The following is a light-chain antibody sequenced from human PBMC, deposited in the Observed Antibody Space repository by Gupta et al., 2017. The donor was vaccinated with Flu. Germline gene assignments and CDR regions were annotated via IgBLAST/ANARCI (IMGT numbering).Light chain of an antibody. CDR1: SSNFGDGSY. J-gene: IGLJ3*02. CDR2: GNN. V-gene: IGLV1-40*01. Sequence: QSVLTQPPSVSGAPGQMLTISCTGRSSNFGDGSYVHWYPQLPGTAPKLLLYGNNNRPAGGPGRFSGSKSGTSASLSTTGLHAEDEADYYWQSDDSSLSGSVFGGGTKLTVL. CDR3: QSDDSSLSGSV.